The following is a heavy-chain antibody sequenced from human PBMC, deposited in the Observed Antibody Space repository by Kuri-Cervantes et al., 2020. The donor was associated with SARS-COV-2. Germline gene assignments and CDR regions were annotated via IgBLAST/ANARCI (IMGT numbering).Heavy chain of an antibody. Sequence: GGSRRLSCAASGFTFSTYAMHWVRQAPGKGLEWVAVISHDGSSKYYADSVKGRFTISRDNSKNTLYLQMKSLRAEDTAVYYCARDGPRGFYYDSSGYSDWFDPWGQGTRVTVSS. CDR2: ISHDGSSK. D-gene: IGHD3-22*01. CDR1: GFTFSTYA. CDR3: ARDGPRGFYYDSSGYSDWFDP. J-gene: IGHJ5*02. V-gene: IGHV3-30-3*01.